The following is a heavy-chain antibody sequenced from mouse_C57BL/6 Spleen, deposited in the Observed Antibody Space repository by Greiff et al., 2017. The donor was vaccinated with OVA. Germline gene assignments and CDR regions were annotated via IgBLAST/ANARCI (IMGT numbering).Heavy chain of an antibody. CDR1: GYTFTSYW. V-gene: IGHV1-61*01. J-gene: IGHJ1*03. Sequence: QVQLQQPGAELVRPGSSVKLSCKASGYTFTSYWMDWVKQRPGQGLEWIGNIYPSDSATHYNQKFKDKATLTVDKSSSTAYMQLSSLTSEDSAVYYCARRGHYYGSSYGWYFDVWGTGTTVTVSS. CDR3: ARRGHYYGSSYGWYFDV. CDR2: IYPSDSAT. D-gene: IGHD1-1*01.